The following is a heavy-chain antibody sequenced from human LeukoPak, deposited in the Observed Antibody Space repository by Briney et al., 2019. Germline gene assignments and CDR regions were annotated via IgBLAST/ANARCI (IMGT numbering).Heavy chain of an antibody. CDR2: MKQDGSQR. D-gene: IGHD6-13*01. V-gene: IGHV3-7*05. CDR1: GFTFSSYW. CDR3: ARSIPATDIHAFDI. J-gene: IGHJ3*02. Sequence: PGGSLRLSCAASGFTFSSYWMTWVRQAPGKGLEWVANMKQDGSQRYYVDSVKGRFTISRDNAKNSLYLQMNSLRAEDTAVYYCARSIPATDIHAFDIWGPGTMVTVSS.